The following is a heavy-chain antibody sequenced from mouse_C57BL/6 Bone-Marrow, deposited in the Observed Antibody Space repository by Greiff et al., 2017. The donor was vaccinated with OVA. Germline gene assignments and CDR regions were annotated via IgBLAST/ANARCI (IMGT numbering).Heavy chain of an antibody. J-gene: IGHJ4*01. Sequence: QVTLKESGPGILQPSQTLSLTCSFSGFSLSTFGMGVGWIRQPSGKGLEWLAHICWDDDKYYNPALKSRLTTSKDTSNNQVFLKSANVNTANTATYYCARVDGYDLYYYAMDYWGQGTSVTVSS. CDR3: ARVDGYDLYYYAMDY. V-gene: IGHV8-8*01. CDR2: ICWDDDK. CDR1: GFSLSTFGMG. D-gene: IGHD2-2*01.